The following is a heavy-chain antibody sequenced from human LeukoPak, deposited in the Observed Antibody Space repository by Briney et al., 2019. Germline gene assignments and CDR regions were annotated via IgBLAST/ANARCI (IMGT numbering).Heavy chain of an antibody. CDR1: GFTFSSYA. Sequence: PGGSLRLSCAASGFTFSSYAMSWVRQAPGKGLDCVSTITSSGGSTFYADSVKGRFTISRDYSKNTVYLQMNSLRAEDTAVYYCAKTYGSGWYFDYWGQGALVTVSS. V-gene: IGHV3-23*01. J-gene: IGHJ4*02. CDR2: ITSSGGST. D-gene: IGHD6-19*01. CDR3: AKTYGSGWYFDY.